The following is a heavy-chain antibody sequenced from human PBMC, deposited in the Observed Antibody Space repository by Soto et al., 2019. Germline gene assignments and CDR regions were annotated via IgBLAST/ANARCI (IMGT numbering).Heavy chain of an antibody. D-gene: IGHD6-25*01. CDR2: ISSSSGST. Sequence: ESGGGLVQPGGSLRLSCAASGFTFSTYAMAWVRQAPGKGLEWVSSISSSSGSTFYADSVKGRFTTSRDNSENTLSLQMNSLRAEDTAVYYCAKQPLKVPLRFDYWGQGTLVTVSS. CDR1: GFTFSTYA. CDR3: AKQPLKVPLRFDY. V-gene: IGHV3-23*01. J-gene: IGHJ4*02.